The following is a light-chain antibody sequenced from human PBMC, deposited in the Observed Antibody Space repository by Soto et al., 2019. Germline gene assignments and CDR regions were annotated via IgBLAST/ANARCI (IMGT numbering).Light chain of an antibody. Sequence: QSVLTQPPSASGTPGQRVTISCSGSSSNIGSHTVNWYQQLPGTAPRLLIYSNTQRPSGVPDRFSGSKSGTSASLAISGLQSEYEADYYCPAWDDSLNGVVFGGGTKLTVL. CDR3: PAWDDSLNGVV. J-gene: IGLJ2*01. V-gene: IGLV1-44*01. CDR1: SSNIGSHT. CDR2: SNT.